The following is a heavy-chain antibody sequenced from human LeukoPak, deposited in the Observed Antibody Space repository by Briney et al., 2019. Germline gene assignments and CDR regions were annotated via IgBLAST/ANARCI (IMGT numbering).Heavy chain of an antibody. V-gene: IGHV4-59*01. J-gene: IGHJ4*02. CDR2: LHYSGST. CDR3: ARGPSDYFDY. Sequence: ETLSLTCTVSGGSISSYYWSWIRQPPGKGLEWIGYLHYSGSTNYNPSLKSRVTISVDTSKNQFSLKLTSVTAADTAMYYCARGPSDYFDYWGQGTLVTVSS. CDR1: GGSISSYY.